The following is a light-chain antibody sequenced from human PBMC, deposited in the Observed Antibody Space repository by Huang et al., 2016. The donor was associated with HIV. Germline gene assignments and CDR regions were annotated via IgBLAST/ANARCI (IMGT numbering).Light chain of an antibody. J-gene: IGKJ1*01. CDR3: QQYIKWPRT. Sequence: EIVLTQSPATLSVSPGERATLSCRASQRLYRHLAWFQQKPGQPPRLLIYGASARATGTPARVSGSEAGTEFTLTISSLQSEDSGIYYCQQYIKWPRTFGQGTKVEIK. CDR2: GAS. CDR1: QRLYRH. V-gene: IGKV3-15*01.